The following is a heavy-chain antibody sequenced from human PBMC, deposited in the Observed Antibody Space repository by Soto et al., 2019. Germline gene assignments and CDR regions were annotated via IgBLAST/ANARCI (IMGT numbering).Heavy chain of an antibody. CDR3: ARESHDIFTGPSWGWYFDL. V-gene: IGHV4-34*01. CDR1: GGSFSGSY. CDR2: INDRGSI. J-gene: IGHJ2*01. Sequence: QVQLQQWGAGPLRPLETLSLTCGVSGGSFSGSYWAWIRQSPGKGLEWIGEINDRGSINYNPSLKSRVSIAVDTSKNHYSLNLRSVTAADSAVYYCARESHDIFTGPSWGWYFDLWGRGTLGTVSS. D-gene: IGHD3-9*01.